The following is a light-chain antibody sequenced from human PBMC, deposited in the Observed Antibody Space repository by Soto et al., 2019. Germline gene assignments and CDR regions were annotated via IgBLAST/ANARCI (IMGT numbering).Light chain of an antibody. J-gene: IGLJ1*01. CDR3: LSYTRSXAYV. CDR2: EVS. CDR1: SSDVGGYNH. Sequence: QSLLTQPASVSGSPVQSITISCTGTSSDVGGYNHFSWYQLHPGTAPKLMLYEVSTRPSGVSNRFSGSKSGNTASLTTSGLPAEDEADYYCLSYTRSXAYVVGTGTKVXV. V-gene: IGLV2-14*01.